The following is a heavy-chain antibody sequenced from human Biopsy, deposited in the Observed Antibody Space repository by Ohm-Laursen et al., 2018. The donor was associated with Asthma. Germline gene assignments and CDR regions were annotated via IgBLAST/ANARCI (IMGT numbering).Heavy chain of an antibody. CDR2: ITTDDVHK. Sequence: SLRLSCTASGFAFNRFDMYWVRQAPGEGLEWLALITTDDVHKYNGESVRGRFSISRDNSKRTVYLHMAGLTVADTAVYFCARGEDPRPVADHLDVWGQGARVIVSS. D-gene: IGHD6-6*01. CDR3: ARGEDPRPVADHLDV. CDR1: GFAFNRFD. V-gene: IGHV3-33*07. J-gene: IGHJ6*02.